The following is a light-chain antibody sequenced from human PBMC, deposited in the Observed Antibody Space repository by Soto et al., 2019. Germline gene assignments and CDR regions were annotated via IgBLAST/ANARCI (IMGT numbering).Light chain of an antibody. J-gene: IGKJ5*01. Sequence: EIVLTQSPATLSLSPGERATLSCRASQSVSSYLAWYQQRPGQAPRLLIFDTSNRAIDIPARFSGSGSGTDFTLTISRLEPEDFAVYFCQQYGGSPAITFGQGTRLEIK. CDR1: QSVSSY. CDR2: DTS. CDR3: QQYGGSPAIT. V-gene: IGKV3-11*01.